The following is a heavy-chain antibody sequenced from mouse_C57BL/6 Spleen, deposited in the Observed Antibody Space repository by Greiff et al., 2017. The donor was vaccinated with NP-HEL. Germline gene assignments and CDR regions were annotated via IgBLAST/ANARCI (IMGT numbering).Heavy chain of an antibody. CDR1: GYTFTGYW. Sequence: VQLQQSGAELMKPGASVKLSCKATGYTFTGYWIEWVKQRPGHGLEWIGEILPGSGSTNYNERFKGKATFTSDTSSNTAYMQLSSLTTEDSAIYYCARSDHYYGSSPYWYFDVWGTGTTVTVSS. D-gene: IGHD1-1*01. CDR3: ARSDHYYGSSPYWYFDV. V-gene: IGHV1-9*01. CDR2: ILPGSGST. J-gene: IGHJ1*03.